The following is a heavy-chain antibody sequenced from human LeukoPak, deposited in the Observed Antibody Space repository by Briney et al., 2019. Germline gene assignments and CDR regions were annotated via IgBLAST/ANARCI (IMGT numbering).Heavy chain of an antibody. D-gene: IGHD2-2*01. J-gene: IGHJ6*02. CDR2: IYHSGST. CDR3: ARDKVWDYAPVMDV. Sequence: SQTLSLTCTVSGGSISSGGYYWSWIRQPPGKGLEWIGYIYHSGSTYYNPSLKSRVTISVDTSKNQFSLKLSSVTAADTAVYCCARDKVWDYAPVMDVWGQGTTVTVSS. V-gene: IGHV4-30-2*01. CDR1: GGSISSGGYY.